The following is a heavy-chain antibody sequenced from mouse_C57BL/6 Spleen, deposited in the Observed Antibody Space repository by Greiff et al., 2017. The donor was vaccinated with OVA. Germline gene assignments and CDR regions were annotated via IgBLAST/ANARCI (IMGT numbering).Heavy chain of an antibody. J-gene: IGHJ1*03. Sequence: VQLQQPGAELVRPGSSVKLSCKASGYTFTSYWMHWVKQRPIQGLEWIGNIDPSDSETHYNQKFKDKATLTVDKSSSTAYMQLSSLTSEDSAVYYCARGGNYGYFDVWGTGTTVTVSS. CDR2: IDPSDSET. CDR3: ARGGNYGYFDV. D-gene: IGHD2-1*01. CDR1: GYTFTSYW. V-gene: IGHV1-52*01.